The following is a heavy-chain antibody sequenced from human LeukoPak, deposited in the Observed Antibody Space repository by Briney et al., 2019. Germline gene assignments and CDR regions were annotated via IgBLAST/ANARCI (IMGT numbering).Heavy chain of an antibody. J-gene: IGHJ4*02. V-gene: IGHV3-48*01. D-gene: IGHD3-22*01. Sequence: PGGSLRLSCAASGFTFSSYSMNWVRQAPGKGLKWVSYISSSSSTIYYADSVKGRFTISRDNAKNSLYLQMNSLRAEDTAVYYCARDFGKRNYYDSSGYFDYWGQGTLVTVSS. CDR1: GFTFSSYS. CDR2: ISSSSSTI. CDR3: ARDFGKRNYYDSSGYFDY.